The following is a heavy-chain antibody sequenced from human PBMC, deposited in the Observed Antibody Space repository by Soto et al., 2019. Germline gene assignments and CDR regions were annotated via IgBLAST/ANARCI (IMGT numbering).Heavy chain of an antibody. CDR2: AYGSCIS. Sequence: SETLSLTCTVSGGSITSPTDYWGWIRHPPGKGLKWIGNAYGSCISYYNPSLNSRLASSCDTCITHFCLRQISVTAAETSANYCARHVDSRGHVPRSMEVSGQGPTVTVTS. J-gene: IGHJ6*02. CDR3: ARHVDSRGHVPRSMEV. CDR1: GGSITSPTDY. D-gene: IGHD3-10*01. V-gene: IGHV4-39*01.